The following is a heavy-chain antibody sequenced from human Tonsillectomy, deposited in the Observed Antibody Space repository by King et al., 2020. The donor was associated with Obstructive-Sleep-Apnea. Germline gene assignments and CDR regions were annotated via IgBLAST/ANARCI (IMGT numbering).Heavy chain of an antibody. CDR2: ISASNGNT. J-gene: IGHJ4*02. D-gene: IGHD6-13*01. V-gene: IGHV1-18*04. CDR3: ARDRQQLSEY. Sequence: QLVQSGAEVKKPGASVKVSCKASGNTFTTYGISWVRQAPGQGLEWLGWISASNGNTNYAQKGQGRATMTTDTSTTTAYRERRSLRSDDTAVYYCARDRQQLSEYWGQGTLVTVSS. CDR1: GNTFTTYG.